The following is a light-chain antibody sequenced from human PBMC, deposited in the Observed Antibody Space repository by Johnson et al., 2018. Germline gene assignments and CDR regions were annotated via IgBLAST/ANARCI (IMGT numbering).Light chain of an antibody. CDR2: ENN. CDR3: GTWDSSLSAGNV. V-gene: IGLV1-51*02. J-gene: IGLJ1*01. CDR1: SSNIGNNY. Sequence: QSVLTQPPSVSAAPGQKVTISCSGSSSNIGNNYVSWYQQLPGTAPKLLIYENNKQPSGIPDRFSGSKSGTSATLGITGLQTVDEADYYCGTWDSSLSAGNVFGTGTKVTVL.